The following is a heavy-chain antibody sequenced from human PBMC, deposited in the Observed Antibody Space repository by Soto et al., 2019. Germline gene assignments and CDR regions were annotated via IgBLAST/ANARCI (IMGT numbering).Heavy chain of an antibody. CDR3: ARVIRADSTSSNFYYYSGLDV. D-gene: IGHD6-6*01. CDR2: ISNNGINK. V-gene: IGHV3-30*03. CDR1: GFTFSTYG. J-gene: IGHJ6*02. Sequence: QVQLVESGGGVVQPGRSLRLSCAASGFTFSTYGMHWVRQAPGKGLEWLAVISNNGINKYYAHSVKGRFTISRDNSKDTLFLQMNSLRGEDTAIYYCARVIRADSTSSNFYYYSGLDVWGQGTTVTVSS.